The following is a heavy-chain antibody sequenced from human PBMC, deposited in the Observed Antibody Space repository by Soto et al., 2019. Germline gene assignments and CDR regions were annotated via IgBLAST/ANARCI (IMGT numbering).Heavy chain of an antibody. CDR2: IYHSGST. D-gene: IGHD3-10*01. CDR1: SGSISSSNW. V-gene: IGHV4-4*02. Sequence: SETLSLTCAVSSGSISSSNWWCWVRQPPGKGLEWIGEIYHSGSTNYNPSLKSRVTISVDKSKNQFSMKLSSVTAVDTAVYYCAITCWHHRGFDYCGQGPLVTISS. J-gene: IGHJ4*02. CDR3: AITCWHHRGFDY.